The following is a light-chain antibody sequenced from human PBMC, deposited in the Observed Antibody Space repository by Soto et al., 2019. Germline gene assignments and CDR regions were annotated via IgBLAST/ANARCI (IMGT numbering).Light chain of an antibody. CDR3: QKYNTAPLT. CDR2: ATS. J-gene: IGKJ4*01. CDR1: QGIAPY. Sequence: DVQMTQSPSSLSAFVGDRVTITCRASQGIAPYLAWFQQKPGKVPKLLIYATSTLQSGVPYRFSGSGSGTDFTLIISSLQPEDVATYYCQKYNTAPLTFGGGTKVEIK. V-gene: IGKV1-27*01.